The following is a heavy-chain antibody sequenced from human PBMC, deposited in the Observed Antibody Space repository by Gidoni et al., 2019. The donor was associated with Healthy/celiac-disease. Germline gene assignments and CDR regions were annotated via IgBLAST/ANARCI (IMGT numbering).Heavy chain of an antibody. D-gene: IGHD5-18*01. CDR1: GGSLSSSSYY. J-gene: IGHJ4*02. CDR2: IYYSGST. Sequence: QLPLPESGPGLVKHSETLSLTCTVSGGSLSSSSYYWGWIRHPPGKGLEWIGNIYYSGSTYYNPSLKSRVTISVDTSKNQFSLKLSSGTAADTAVYYCARDGGELDTAMVDWGQGTLVTVSS. V-gene: IGHV4-39*07. CDR3: ARDGGELDTAMVD.